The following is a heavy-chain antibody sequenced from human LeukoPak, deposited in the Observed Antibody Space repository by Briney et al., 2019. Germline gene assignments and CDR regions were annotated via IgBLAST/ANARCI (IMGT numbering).Heavy chain of an antibody. CDR1: GGSISSYY. J-gene: IGHJ5*02. CDR2: IYTSGST. D-gene: IGHD4-23*01. V-gene: IGHV4-4*07. CDR3: ARDRDYGGKGCFDP. Sequence: PSETLSLTCTVYGGSISSYYWSWIRQPAGKGLEWIGRIYTSGSTNYNPSLKSRVTMSVDTSKNQFSLKLSSVTAADTAVYYCARDRDYGGKGCFDPWGQGTLVTVSS.